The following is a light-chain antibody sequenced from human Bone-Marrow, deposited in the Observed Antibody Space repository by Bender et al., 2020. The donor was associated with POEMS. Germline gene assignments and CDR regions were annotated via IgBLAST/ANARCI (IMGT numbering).Light chain of an antibody. Sequence: QSALTQPASVSGSPGQSITISCTGTTSDFGTHKVVSWYQQHPGKAPKHLIYEDTQRPSGVSDRFSAFKSGNTASLTISGLQAEDEADYYCCSYAGGSTYVFLSAAKVTLL. J-gene: IGLJ1*01. V-gene: IGLV2-23*01. CDR3: CSYAGGSTYV. CDR2: EDT. CDR1: TSDFGTHKV.